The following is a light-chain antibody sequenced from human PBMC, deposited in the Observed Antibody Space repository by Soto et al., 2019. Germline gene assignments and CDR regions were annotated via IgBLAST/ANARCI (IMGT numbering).Light chain of an antibody. CDR2: AVS. V-gene: IGLV2-14*01. Sequence: QSVLTQPASVSGSPGQSITISCTGTSSDVGGYNYVSWYQQHPGKAPKLMIYAVSNRPSGVSNRFSGSKSGNTATLTISGLQAEDEADYYCCSYVGSTTYVFGTGTKVTVL. CDR3: CSYVGSTTYV. J-gene: IGLJ1*01. CDR1: SSDVGGYNY.